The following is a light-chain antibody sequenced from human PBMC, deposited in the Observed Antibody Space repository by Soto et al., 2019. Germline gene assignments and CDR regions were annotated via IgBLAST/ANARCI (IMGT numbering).Light chain of an antibody. CDR1: SSDVGGYNY. CDR2: DVS. V-gene: IGLV2-14*01. Sequence: QSALTQPASMSGSPGQSITISCTGTSSDVGGYNYVSWYQQHPGKAPKLMSYDVSNRPSGVSNRFSGSKSGNTASLTISGLQAEDEAYYYCSSYTSSSTLLYVFGTGTKVTVL. J-gene: IGLJ1*01. CDR3: SSYTSSSTLLYV.